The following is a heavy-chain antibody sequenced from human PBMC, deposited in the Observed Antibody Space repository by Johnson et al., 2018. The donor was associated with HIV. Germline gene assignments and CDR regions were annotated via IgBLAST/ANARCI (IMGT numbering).Heavy chain of an antibody. J-gene: IGHJ3*02. CDR1: GFTFSDYY. CDR2: ISSSGSTI. Sequence: QMQLVESGGGLVKPGGSLRLSCAASGFTFSDYYMSWVRQAPGKGLEWVSYISSSGSTIYYADSVKGRFTISRDNSKNTLYLQMNSLRAEDTAVYYCARVEITIFGVALGVDALDIWGQGTMVTVSS. V-gene: IGHV3-11*04. D-gene: IGHD3-3*01. CDR3: ARVEITIFGVALGVDALDI.